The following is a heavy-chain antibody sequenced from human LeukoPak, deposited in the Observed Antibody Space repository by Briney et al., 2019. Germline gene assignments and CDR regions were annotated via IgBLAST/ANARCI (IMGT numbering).Heavy chain of an antibody. CDR1: GFTFSSYG. CDR3: ARREVMVRGVLVY. V-gene: IGHV3-33*08. CDR2: IWYDGSNK. J-gene: IGHJ4*02. D-gene: IGHD3-10*01. Sequence: PGGSLRLSCAASGFTFSSYGMHWVRQAPGKGLEWVAVIWYDGSNKYYADSVKGRFTISRDNSKNTLYLQMNSLRAEDTAVYYCARREVMVRGVLVYWGQGTLVTVSS.